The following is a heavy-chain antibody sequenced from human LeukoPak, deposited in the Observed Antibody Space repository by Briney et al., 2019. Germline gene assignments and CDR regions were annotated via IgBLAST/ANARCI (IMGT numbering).Heavy chain of an antibody. Sequence: PGGSLRLSCAASGFTVSSSYMSWVRQAPGKGLEWVSVLYSGGSTYYADSVKSRFTISRDNSKNTLCLQMNSLRAEDTAVYYCARSHRGSNSLSFDIWGQGTKVTVSS. CDR1: GFTVSSSY. CDR3: ARSHRGSNSLSFDI. CDR2: LYSGGST. J-gene: IGHJ3*02. V-gene: IGHV3-53*01. D-gene: IGHD1-26*01.